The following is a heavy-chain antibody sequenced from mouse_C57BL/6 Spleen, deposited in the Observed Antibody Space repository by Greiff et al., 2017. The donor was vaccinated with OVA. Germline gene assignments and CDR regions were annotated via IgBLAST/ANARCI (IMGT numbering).Heavy chain of an antibody. V-gene: IGHV1-81*01. J-gene: IGHJ2*01. Sequence: QVQLQQSGAELARPGASVKLSCKASGYTFPSYGISWVKQRTGQGLEWIGEIYPRSGNTYYNEKVKGKATLTADKSSSTAYRELRSLTSEDSAVYFCAISGVCEPPYWGQGTTLTVSS. CDR1: GYTFPSYG. CDR3: AISGVCEPPY. D-gene: IGHD2-10*02. CDR2: IYPRSGNT.